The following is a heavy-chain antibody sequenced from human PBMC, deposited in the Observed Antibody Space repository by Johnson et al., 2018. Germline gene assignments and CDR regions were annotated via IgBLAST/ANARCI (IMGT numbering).Heavy chain of an antibody. CDR2: ISYDGNNK. CDR3: AKDPSPYYDDISGLSEYYYYYYMDV. J-gene: IGHJ6*03. CDR1: GFTFSSHG. V-gene: IGHV3-30*18. Sequence: VQLVETGGGVVQXGRSLRLSCVASGFTFSSHGMHWVRQAPGKGLEWVAVISYDGNNKYDADSVKGRFALSRANSKETRYLQMNCLTAADTAEYYCAKDPSPYYDDISGLSEYYYYYYMDVWGKGTTVTVSS. D-gene: IGHD3-22*01.